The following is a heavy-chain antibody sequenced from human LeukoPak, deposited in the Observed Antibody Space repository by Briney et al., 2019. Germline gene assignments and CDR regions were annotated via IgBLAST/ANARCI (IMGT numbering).Heavy chain of an antibody. CDR3: SRRLRDRVDY. CDR1: GESLNSYY. Sequence: TETLSLTCAVYGESLNSYYWSWVRQPPGEGLEWIGEIYESGTTKYNPSLKSRVTISVDTSKNQFSLKLSSVTAADTAVYYCSRRLRDRVDYWGQGTLVTVSS. V-gene: IGHV4-34*01. D-gene: IGHD5-12*01. CDR2: IYESGTT. J-gene: IGHJ4*02.